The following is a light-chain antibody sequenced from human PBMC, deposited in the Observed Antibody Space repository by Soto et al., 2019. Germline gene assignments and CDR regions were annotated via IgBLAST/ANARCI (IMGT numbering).Light chain of an antibody. Sequence: EIVLTQSPGTLSLSPGERVTLSCRASQSVSSNLAWYQQKPGQAPRLLIYDASNRATGIPARFSGSGSGTDFTLTISSLEPEDFAVYYCQQRSNWPPTVGQGTKVDIK. J-gene: IGKJ1*01. CDR1: QSVSSN. V-gene: IGKV3-11*01. CDR3: QQRSNWPPT. CDR2: DAS.